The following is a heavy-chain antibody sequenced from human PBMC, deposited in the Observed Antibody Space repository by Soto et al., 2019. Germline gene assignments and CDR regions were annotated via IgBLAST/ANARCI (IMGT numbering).Heavy chain of an antibody. CDR3: ARVNVVVVAATREYYFDY. V-gene: IGHV1-2*02. CDR2: INPNSGGT. CDR1: GYTFTGYY. Sequence: ASVKVSCKASGYTFTGYYMHWVRQAPGQGLEWMGWINPNSGGTNYAQKFQGRVTMTRDTSISTAYMELSRLRSDDTAVYYCARVNVVVVAATREYYFDYWGKGTLGTVSS. D-gene: IGHD2-15*01. J-gene: IGHJ4*02.